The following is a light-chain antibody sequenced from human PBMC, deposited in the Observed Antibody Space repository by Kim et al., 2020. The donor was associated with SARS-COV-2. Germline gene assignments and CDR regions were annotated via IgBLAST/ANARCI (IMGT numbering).Light chain of an antibody. CDR3: QQYSNSPFT. CDR1: QSVSSY. CDR2: DAS. Sequence: EIVLTQSPATLSLSPRERATLSCRASQSVSSYLAWYQQKPGQAPRLLIYDASNRATGIPARFSGSGSGTDFTLTITSLEPEDFAVYYCQQYSNSPFTFGQGTKVDIK. V-gene: IGKV3-11*01. J-gene: IGKJ3*01.